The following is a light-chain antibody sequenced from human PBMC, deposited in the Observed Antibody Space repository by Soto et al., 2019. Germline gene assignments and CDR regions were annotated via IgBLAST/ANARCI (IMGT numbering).Light chain of an antibody. CDR2: EVS. Sequence: QSVLTQPASVSGSPGQSITISCTGRSSDVGSYNLVSWYQQHPGKAPKLMIYEVSKRPSGVSNRFSGSNSGNTASLTISALQAEDETDYYCCSYAGSKVFGRGTKLTV. J-gene: IGLJ2*01. CDR3: CSYAGSKV. CDR1: SSDVGSYNL. V-gene: IGLV2-23*02.